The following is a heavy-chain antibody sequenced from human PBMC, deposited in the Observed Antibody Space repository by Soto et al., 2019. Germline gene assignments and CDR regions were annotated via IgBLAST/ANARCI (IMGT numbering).Heavy chain of an antibody. CDR1: GGSFSGYY. J-gene: IGHJ6*02. CDR3: AGVITGTTRHYYYGMDV. V-gene: IGHV4-34*01. Sequence: SETLSLTCAVYGGSFSGYYWSWIRQPPGKGLEWIGEINHSGSTNYNPSLKSRVTISVDTSKNQFSLKLSSVTGADTAVYYCAGVITGTTRHYYYGMDVWGQGTTVTVSS. D-gene: IGHD1-7*01. CDR2: INHSGST.